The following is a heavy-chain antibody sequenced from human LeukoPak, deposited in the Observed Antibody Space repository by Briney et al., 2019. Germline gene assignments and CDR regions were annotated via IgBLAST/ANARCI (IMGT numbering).Heavy chain of an antibody. CDR2: INPNSGGT. V-gene: IGHV1-2*02. CDR1: GYTFTGYY. J-gene: IGHJ1*01. CDR3: ARDGVGYYDSSGYYYFQH. D-gene: IGHD3-22*01. Sequence: ASVKVSCKAFGYTFTGYYMHWVRPAPGQGLGWIGWINPNSGGTNYAQKFQGRVTMTRDTSISTAYMELSRLRSDDTAVYYCARDGVGYYDSSGYYYFQHWGQGTLVTVSS.